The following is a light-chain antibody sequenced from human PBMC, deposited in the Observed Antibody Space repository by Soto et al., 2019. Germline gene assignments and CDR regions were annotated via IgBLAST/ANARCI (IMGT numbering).Light chain of an antibody. Sequence: QSVLTQPASVSGSPGQSITISCTGTSXDVGSYNYVSWYQQHPGKAPKLMICEVSNRPSGVSNRFSGSKSGNTASLTISGLQAEDEADYYCSSYTSSSTLVFGTGTKVTLL. V-gene: IGLV2-14*01. CDR3: SSYTSSSTLV. J-gene: IGLJ1*01. CDR1: SXDVGSYNY. CDR2: EVS.